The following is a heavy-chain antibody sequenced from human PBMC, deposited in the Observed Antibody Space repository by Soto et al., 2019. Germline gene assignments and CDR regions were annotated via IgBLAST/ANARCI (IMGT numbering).Heavy chain of an antibody. CDR3: ARDVPGYYSGMDV. Sequence: PSETLSLTCTVSGGSISSGGYYWNWIRQHPGKGLEWIGYIFHTGSTNYNPPLKSRVIISVNTSKNQFSLKLTSVTAADTAVYSCARDVPGYYSGMDVWGQGPTVTVYS. J-gene: IGHJ6*02. V-gene: IGHV4-31*03. CDR1: GGSISSGGYY. CDR2: IFHTGST.